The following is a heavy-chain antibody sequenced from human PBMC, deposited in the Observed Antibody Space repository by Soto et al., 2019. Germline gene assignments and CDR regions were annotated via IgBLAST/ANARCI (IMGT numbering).Heavy chain of an antibody. Sequence: QVQLVESGGGLVQPGTALTLSCEGSGYTFNMHSIHWLRQLPGKGREWVAVIGHNGAVKVYGASVKGRFALPRDTSKNTVFLQMNSLTTADTARYYGAREATTVAGPWDVDLWGRGTLVS. J-gene: IGHJ2*01. D-gene: IGHD6-19*01. V-gene: IGHV3-30*09. CDR3: AREATTVAGPWDVDL. CDR1: GYTFNMHS. CDR2: IGHNGAVK.